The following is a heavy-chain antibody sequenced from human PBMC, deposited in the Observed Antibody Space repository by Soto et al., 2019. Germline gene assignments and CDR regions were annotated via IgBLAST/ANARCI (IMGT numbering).Heavy chain of an antibody. CDR3: ARHLIAVAGNGLWYFDY. CDR1: GGSISSSSYY. CDR2: FYYSGST. Sequence: SETLSLTCTVSGGSISSSSYYWGWIRQPPGKGLEWIGSFYYSGSTYYNPSLKSRVTISVDTSKNQFSLKLSSVTAADTAVYYCARHLIAVAGNGLWYFDYWGQGTLVTVSS. J-gene: IGHJ4*02. V-gene: IGHV4-39*01. D-gene: IGHD6-19*01.